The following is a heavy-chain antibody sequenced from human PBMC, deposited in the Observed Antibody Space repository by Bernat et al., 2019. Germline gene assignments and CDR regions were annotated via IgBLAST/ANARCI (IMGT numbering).Heavy chain of an antibody. CDR2: IYYSGST. J-gene: IGHJ6*03. D-gene: IGHD2-15*01. V-gene: IGHV4-59*01. CDR3: ARGSCSGGSCYYYYYCMDV. CDR1: GGFISSYY. Sequence: QLQLQVSGPGLVKPSGTLSLTCTVSGGFISSYYWSWIRQPPGKGLAWIGHIYYSGSTNYNTSLKCRVTVSVETSKNQLCLKLSAVAAADTAVYYGARGSCSGGSCYYYYYCMDVWDKGNTVTVSS.